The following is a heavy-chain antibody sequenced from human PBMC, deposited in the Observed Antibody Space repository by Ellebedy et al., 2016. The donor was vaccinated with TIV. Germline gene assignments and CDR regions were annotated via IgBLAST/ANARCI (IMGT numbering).Heavy chain of an antibody. CDR1: GFSVSSNH. D-gene: IGHD4-23*01. V-gene: IGHV3-53*01. Sequence: LSLTXXASGFSVSSNHMSWVRQAPGKGPEWVSVIYKSGNTNYADSVKGRFTISRDNSQNTLFLQMNSLRAEDTAVYYCAKERDGGTEVAVDYWGQGTLVTVSS. J-gene: IGHJ4*02. CDR3: AKERDGGTEVAVDY. CDR2: IYKSGNT.